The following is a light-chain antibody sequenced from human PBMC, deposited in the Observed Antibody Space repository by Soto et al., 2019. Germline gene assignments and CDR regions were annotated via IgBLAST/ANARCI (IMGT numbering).Light chain of an antibody. Sequence: QSALTQPASVSGSPGQSITIYCTGTSSDVGGYNYVSWYQLHPGKAPKLMIYEVSNRPSGVSNRFSGSKSGNTASLTISGLQAEDEADYYCSSYTSRVFGGGTKLTVL. CDR2: EVS. CDR3: SSYTSRV. J-gene: IGLJ3*02. V-gene: IGLV2-14*01. CDR1: SSDVGGYNY.